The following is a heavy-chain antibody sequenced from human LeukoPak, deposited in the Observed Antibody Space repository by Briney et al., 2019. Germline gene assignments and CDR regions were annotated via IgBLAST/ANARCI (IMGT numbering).Heavy chain of an antibody. J-gene: IGHJ3*02. Sequence: PSETLSLTCIVSGGSISSYFWSWIRQPAGKGLEWIGEINHSGSTNYNPSLKSRVTISVDTSKNQFSLKLSSVTAADTAVYYCARRTGYCSSTSCYTMRYAFDIWGQGTMVTVSS. V-gene: IGHV4-34*01. CDR3: ARRTGYCSSTSCYTMRYAFDI. D-gene: IGHD2-2*02. CDR2: INHSGST. CDR1: GGSISSYF.